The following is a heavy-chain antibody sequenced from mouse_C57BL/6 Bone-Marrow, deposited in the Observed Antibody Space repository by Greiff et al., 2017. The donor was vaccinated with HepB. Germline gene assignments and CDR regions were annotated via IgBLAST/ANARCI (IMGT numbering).Heavy chain of an antibody. V-gene: IGHV5-6*01. J-gene: IGHJ2*01. D-gene: IGHD1-1*01. CDR3: ARPLYGSSPHYFDY. CDR2: ISSGGSYT. CDR1: GFTFSSYG. Sequence: EVQVVESGGDLVKPGGSLKLSCAASGFTFSSYGMSWVRQTPDKRLEWVATISSGGSYTYYPDSVKGRFTISRDNAKNTLYLQMSSLKSEDTAMYYCARPLYGSSPHYFDYWGQGTTLTVSS.